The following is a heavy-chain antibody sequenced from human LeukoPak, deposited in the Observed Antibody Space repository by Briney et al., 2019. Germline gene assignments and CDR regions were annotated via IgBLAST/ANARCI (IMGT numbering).Heavy chain of an antibody. D-gene: IGHD3-22*01. CDR3: ARLSLTYYYDSSGYMFDY. V-gene: IGHV4-39*01. Sequence: SETLSLTCTVSGGSISSSSYYWGWIRQPPGKGLEWIGSIYYSGSTYYNPSPKSRVTISVDTSKNQFSLKLSSVTAADTAVYYCARLSLTYYYDSSGYMFDYWGQGTLVTVSS. J-gene: IGHJ4*02. CDR2: IYYSGST. CDR1: GGSISSSSYY.